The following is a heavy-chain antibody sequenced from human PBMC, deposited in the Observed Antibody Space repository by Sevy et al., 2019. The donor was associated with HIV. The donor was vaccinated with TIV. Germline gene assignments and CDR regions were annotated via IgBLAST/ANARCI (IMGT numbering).Heavy chain of an antibody. CDR3: ATPLPSGWYEGTGGYFDL. CDR2: LYSTGAT. J-gene: IGHJ2*01. Sequence: SETLSLTCTISGGSISSSSYYWGWIRPPPGKGLEWMGSLYSTGATSYNPSLESRVTVSADTSRNRFYLKLDSVSAADTAVYYCATPLPSGWYEGTGGYFDLWGRGTLVTVSS. D-gene: IGHD6-19*01. CDR1: GGSISSSSYY. V-gene: IGHV4-39*01.